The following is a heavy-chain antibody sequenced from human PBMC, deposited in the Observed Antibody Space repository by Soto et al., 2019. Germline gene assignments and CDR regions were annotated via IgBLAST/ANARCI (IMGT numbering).Heavy chain of an antibody. V-gene: IGHV3-21*01. D-gene: IGHD3-10*01. J-gene: IGHJ4*02. Sequence: EVQLVESGGGLVKPGGSLRLSCAASGFTFNTYGMNWVRQDPGKGLEWVSSISSGSTYIYYADSVKGRFTISRDNAKNSLYLQMNSLRAEDTAVYYCARVLEGYYYGSGSFDYWGQGTLVTVSS. CDR2: ISSGSTYI. CDR1: GFTFNTYG. CDR3: ARVLEGYYYGSGSFDY.